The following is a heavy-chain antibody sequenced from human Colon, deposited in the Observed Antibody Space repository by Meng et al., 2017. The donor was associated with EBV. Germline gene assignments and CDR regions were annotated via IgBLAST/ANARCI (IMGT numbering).Heavy chain of an antibody. CDR3: ARDTSTWGNKGLDH. D-gene: IGHD7-27*01. CDR2: IYHSGST. J-gene: IGHJ4*02. V-gene: IGHV4-30-2*01. CDR1: GDSVTKGGYS. Sequence: LHETGLGLGVPSQTLSRPCVVSGDSVTKGGYSWSWIRQPPGKGLEWIGYIYHSGSTKYNPSLKSRVTISVDTSKNQFSLKLSSVTAADTAVYYCARDTSTWGNKGLDHWGQGILVTVSS.